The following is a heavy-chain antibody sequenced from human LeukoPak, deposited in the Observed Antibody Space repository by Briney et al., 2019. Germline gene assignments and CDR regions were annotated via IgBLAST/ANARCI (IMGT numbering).Heavy chain of an antibody. CDR2: IYYSGST. Sequence: SETLSLTCTVSGGSISSGGYYWSWIRQHPGKGLGWIGYIYYSGSTYYNPSLKSRVTISVDTSKNQFSLKLSSVTAADTAVYYCARADGYSGYDSATGRHFDYWGQGTLVTVSS. J-gene: IGHJ4*02. D-gene: IGHD5-12*01. CDR1: GGSISSGGYY. V-gene: IGHV4-31*03. CDR3: ARADGYSGYDSATGRHFDY.